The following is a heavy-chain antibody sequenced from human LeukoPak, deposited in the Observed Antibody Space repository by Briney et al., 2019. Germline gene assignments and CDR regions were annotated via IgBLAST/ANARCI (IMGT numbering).Heavy chain of an antibody. CDR1: GGSISSYY. V-gene: IGHV4-4*07. CDR2: IYTSGST. D-gene: IGHD2-21*01. CDR3: ARGGVVVIPKGFGAFDI. Sequence: SETLSLTCTVSGGSISSYYWSWIRQPAGKGLEWIGRIYTSGSTNYNPSLKSRVTMSVDTSKNQFSLKLSSVTAADTAVYYCARGGVVVIPKGFGAFDIWGQGTMVTVSS. J-gene: IGHJ3*02.